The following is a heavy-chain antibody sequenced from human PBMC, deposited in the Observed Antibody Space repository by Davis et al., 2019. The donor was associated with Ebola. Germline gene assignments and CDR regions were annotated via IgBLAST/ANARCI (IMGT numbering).Heavy chain of an antibody. CDR3: ARRSGYIYVYEGMDV. D-gene: IGHD5-18*01. CDR1: RFTFSSYW. CDR2: INGGGSTT. V-gene: IGHV3-74*01. Sequence: GESLKISCAASRFTFSSYWMHWVRQAPGKGLVWVSRINGGGSTTNYADSVKGRFTISRDNAKNTLYLQMNSLRAEDTAVYYCARRSGYIYVYEGMDVWGKGTTVTVSS. J-gene: IGHJ6*04.